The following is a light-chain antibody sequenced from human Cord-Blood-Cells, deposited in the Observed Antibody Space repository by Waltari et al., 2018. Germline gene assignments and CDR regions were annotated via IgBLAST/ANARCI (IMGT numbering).Light chain of an antibody. CDR3: QHSYSTPLALT. Sequence: DIQMTQSPSSLSASVGDRVTITCRASQSISSYLNWYQQKPGKAPKLLIYAASSLQSGVPSRFSGSGSGSDFTLTISSLQPEDFATYYCQHSYSTPLALTFGGGTKVEIK. J-gene: IGKJ4*01. V-gene: IGKV1-39*01. CDR1: QSISSY. CDR2: AAS.